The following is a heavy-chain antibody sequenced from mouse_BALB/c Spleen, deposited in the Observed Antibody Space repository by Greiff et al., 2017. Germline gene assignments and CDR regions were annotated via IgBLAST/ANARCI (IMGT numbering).Heavy chain of an antibody. CDR1: GDSITSGY. J-gene: IGHJ4*01. Sequence: EVKLQESGPSLVKPSQTLSLTCSVTGDSITSGYWNWIRKFPGNKLEYMGYISYSGSTYYNPSLKSRISITRDTSKNQYYLQLNSVTTEDTATYYCARYPHRYDAWYAMDYWGQGTSVTVSS. V-gene: IGHV3-8*02. D-gene: IGHD2-14*01. CDR2: ISYSGST. CDR3: ARYPHRYDAWYAMDY.